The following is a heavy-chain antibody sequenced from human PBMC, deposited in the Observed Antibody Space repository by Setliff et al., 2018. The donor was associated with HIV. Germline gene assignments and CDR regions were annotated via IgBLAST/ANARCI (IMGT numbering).Heavy chain of an antibody. Sequence: ASVKVSCKASGYTFTGCVIHWVRQEPVQGLEWRGQINPNRGDTKAHHKVADRLIMSRDTSLTTVYMELTSLRSDDTAVYYCARVSSFNKIIREAFDIWGQGTLVTVSS. CDR3: ARVSSFNKIIREAFDI. J-gene: IGHJ3*02. V-gene: IGHV1-2*06. CDR2: INPNRGDT. D-gene: IGHD3-10*01. CDR1: GYTFTGCV.